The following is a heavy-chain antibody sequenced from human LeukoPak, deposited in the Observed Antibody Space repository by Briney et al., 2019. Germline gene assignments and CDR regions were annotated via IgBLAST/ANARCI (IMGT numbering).Heavy chain of an antibody. CDR1: GFTFSSYA. CDR2: ISGSGGST. V-gene: IGHV3-23*01. J-gene: IGHJ4*02. Sequence: GGSLRLSCAASGFTFSSYAMSWVRQAPGKGLEWVSAISGSGGSTYYADSVKGRFTISRDNSKNTLYLQMNSLRAEDTAVYYCAKDRRREVAVQWLVQLSYFDYWGQGTLVTVSS. D-gene: IGHD6-19*01. CDR3: AKDRRREVAVQWLVQLSYFDY.